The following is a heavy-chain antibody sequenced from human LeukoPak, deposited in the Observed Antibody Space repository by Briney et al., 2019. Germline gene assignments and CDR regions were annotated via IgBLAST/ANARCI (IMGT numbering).Heavy chain of an antibody. D-gene: IGHD2-2*01. CDR3: ARDSRYCTSINRRGDAFDI. Sequence: GGSLRLSCAASGFTFSNYWMSWVRQAPGKGLEWVANIKEDGTEKYYVDSVKGRFAISRDNAQSSLYLQMNSLRVEDTAVYYCARDSRYCTSINRRGDAFDIWGQGTMVTVSS. J-gene: IGHJ3*02. CDR2: IKEDGTEK. CDR1: GFTFSNYW. V-gene: IGHV3-7*01.